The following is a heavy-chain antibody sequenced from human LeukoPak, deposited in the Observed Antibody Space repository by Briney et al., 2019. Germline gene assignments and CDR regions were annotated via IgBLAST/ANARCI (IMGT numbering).Heavy chain of an antibody. V-gene: IGHV3-33*01. J-gene: IGHJ3*02. D-gene: IGHD4-17*01. Sequence: GRSLRLFCAASGFTFSHYGMHWVRQAPGKGLEWVALIWDDGNKKSHADTVEGRFTISRDNSKNTLYLQMNSLRAEDTAVYYCARDFGTTVTTFGAVDIWGRGTKVIVSS. CDR3: ARDFGTTVTTFGAVDI. CDR1: GFTFSHYG. CDR2: IWDDGNKK.